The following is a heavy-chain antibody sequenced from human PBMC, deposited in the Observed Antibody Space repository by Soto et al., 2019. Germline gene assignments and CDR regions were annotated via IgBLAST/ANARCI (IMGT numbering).Heavy chain of an antibody. D-gene: IGHD3-3*01. V-gene: IGHV3-7*02. J-gene: IGHJ4*02. Sequence: EVQLVQSGGDLVQPGGSLRLSCVVSELTFRTEWMTWVRQAPGKGLEWVANRNEHGSETYYVDSVKGRFIISRDNAKNSLFLQMNSLRAEDTAVYYCATHSRFKKDYWGQGTLVTVSS. CDR2: RNEHGSET. CDR1: ELTFRTEW. CDR3: ATHSRFKKDY.